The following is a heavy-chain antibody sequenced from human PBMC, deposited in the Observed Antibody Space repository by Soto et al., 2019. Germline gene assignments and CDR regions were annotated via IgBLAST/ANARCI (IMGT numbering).Heavy chain of an antibody. D-gene: IGHD5-12*01. CDR3: ARDREMATSTGDAFDI. CDR2: IIPIFGTA. CDR1: GGTFSSYA. Sequence: SVKISCKASGGTFSSYAISWVRQAPGQGLEWMGGIIPIFGTANYAQKFQGRVTITADKSTSTAYMELSSLRSEDTAVYYCARDREMATSTGDAFDIWGQGTMVTVSS. V-gene: IGHV1-69*06. J-gene: IGHJ3*02.